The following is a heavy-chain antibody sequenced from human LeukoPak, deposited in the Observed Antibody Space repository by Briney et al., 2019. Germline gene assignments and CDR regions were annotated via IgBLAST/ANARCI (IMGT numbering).Heavy chain of an antibody. CDR2: TYYRSKWYN. J-gene: IGHJ4*02. V-gene: IGHV6-1*01. D-gene: IGHD3-22*01. Sequence: SQTLSLTCAISGDSVSSNSATWIWIRQSPSRGLGWLGRTYYRSKWYNDYAVSVKSRTTINPDTSKNQFSLQPNSVTPEDTAVYYCARAAIDTSGYYSFDYWGQGTLVTVSS. CDR1: GDSVSSNSAT. CDR3: ARAAIDTSGYYSFDY.